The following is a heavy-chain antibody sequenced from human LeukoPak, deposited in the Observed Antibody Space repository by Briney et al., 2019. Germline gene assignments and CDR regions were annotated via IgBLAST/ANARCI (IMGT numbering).Heavy chain of an antibody. V-gene: IGHV3-43*01. CDR1: GFTFDDYT. CDR2: ISWDGGST. Sequence: GGSLRLSCAASGFTFDDYTMHWVRQAPGKGLEWVSLISWDGGSTYYADSVKGRFTISRDNSKNSLYLQMNSLRTEDTALYYCAKDMGASGYYPDYWGQGTLVTVSS. D-gene: IGHD3-22*01. CDR3: AKDMGASGYYPDY. J-gene: IGHJ4*02.